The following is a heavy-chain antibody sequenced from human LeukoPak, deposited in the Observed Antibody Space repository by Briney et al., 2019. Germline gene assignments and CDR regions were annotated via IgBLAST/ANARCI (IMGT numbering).Heavy chain of an antibody. D-gene: IGHD3-22*01. V-gene: IGHV4-59*08. CDR1: GGSISSYY. CDR3: ARHLGYDSSGYYPYYYYYGMDV. Sequence: SETLSLTCTVSGGSISSYYLSWIRQPPGKGLEWIGYIYYSGSTNYNPSLKSRVTISVDTSKNQFSLKLSSVTAADTAVYYCARHLGYDSSGYYPYYYYYGMDVWGQGTTVTVSS. CDR2: IYYSGST. J-gene: IGHJ6*02.